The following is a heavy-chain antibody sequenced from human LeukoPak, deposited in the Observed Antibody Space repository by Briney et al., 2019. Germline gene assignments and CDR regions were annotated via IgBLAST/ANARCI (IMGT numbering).Heavy chain of an antibody. D-gene: IGHD3-22*01. CDR1: GYTFTGYY. Sequence: ASVKVSCKASGYTFTGYYMHWVRQAPGQGLEWMGWINPNSGGTNYAQKFQGRVTMTRDTSISTAYMELSRLRSDDTAVYYCARPHRYYDSSGYCDYWGQGTLVTVSS. CDR3: ARPHRYYDSSGYCDY. V-gene: IGHV1-2*02. J-gene: IGHJ4*02. CDR2: INPNSGGT.